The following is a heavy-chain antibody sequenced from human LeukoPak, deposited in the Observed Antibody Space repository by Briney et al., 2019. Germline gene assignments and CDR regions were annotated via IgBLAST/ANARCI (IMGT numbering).Heavy chain of an antibody. CDR1: GFTFSTYW. D-gene: IGHD4-17*01. CDR3: ARGDTDYGDYLHY. CDR2: IKQDGNDK. Sequence: GGSLRLSCAASGFTFSTYWMSWVRQAPGKGLEWVANIKQDGNDKYYVDSVKGRFTISRDNAKNSLYLQMNSLRAEDTAVYYCARGDTDYGDYLHYWGQGTLVTVSS. V-gene: IGHV3-7*01. J-gene: IGHJ4*02.